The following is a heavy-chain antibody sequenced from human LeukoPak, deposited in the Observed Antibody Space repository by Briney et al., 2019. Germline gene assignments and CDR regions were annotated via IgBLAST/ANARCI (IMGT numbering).Heavy chain of an antibody. V-gene: IGHV4-34*01. CDR2: ISHSGST. J-gene: IGHJ5*02. CDR3: ARGTEGELDP. Sequence: SETLSLTCAVNSGSFSDLYWSWIRQSPGKGLEWIGEISHSGSTHYSSALKSRVTISIDTSKNQFSLKLSSVTAADTAVYYCARGTEGELDPWGQGTLVTVSS. D-gene: IGHD3-16*01. CDR1: SGSFSDLY.